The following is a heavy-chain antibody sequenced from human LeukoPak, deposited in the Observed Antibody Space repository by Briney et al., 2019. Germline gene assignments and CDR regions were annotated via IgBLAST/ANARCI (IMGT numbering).Heavy chain of an antibody. CDR3: TRVGYIDEGIDY. CDR1: GFPFSSYW. D-gene: IGHD5-24*01. J-gene: IGHJ4*02. V-gene: IGHV3-7*04. CDR2: IKQDGSKK. Sequence: GVSLRLSCVASGFPFSSYWMTWVRQAPGKGLEWVANIKQDGSKKSYVDSVKGRFTISRDNAKNSLYLQMNSLRAEDTAIYYCTRVGYIDEGIDYWGQGTLVTVSS.